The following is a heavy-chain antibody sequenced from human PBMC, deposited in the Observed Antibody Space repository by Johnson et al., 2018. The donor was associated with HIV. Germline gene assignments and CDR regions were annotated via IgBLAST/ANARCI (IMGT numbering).Heavy chain of an antibody. D-gene: IGHD1-26*01. CDR1: RFTFSSYA. Sequence: QVQLVESGGGVVQPGRSLRLSCAASRFTFSSYAMHWVRQAPGKGLEWVAVIWYDGSNKYYADSVKGRFTISRDNSKNTLSLQMNSPRVDDTAIYYCARDRGLWERNGAGAFDIWGQGTMVTVSS. CDR3: ARDRGLWERNGAGAFDI. J-gene: IGHJ3*02. V-gene: IGHV3-30*04. CDR2: IWYDGSNK.